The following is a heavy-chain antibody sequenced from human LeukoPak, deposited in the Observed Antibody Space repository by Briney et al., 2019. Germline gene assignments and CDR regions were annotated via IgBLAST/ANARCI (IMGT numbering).Heavy chain of an antibody. J-gene: IGHJ4*02. V-gene: IGHV3-23*01. CDR3: AKWAVVIGLAASY. Sequence: GGSLRLSCVGSGFTFSSYWMSWVRQAPGKGLEWVSAISGGGDSTRYGDSVTGRFTISRDNSKNTLYLQMNSLRAEDTAVYYCAKWAVVIGLAASYWGQGTLVTVSS. CDR2: ISGGGDST. CDR1: GFTFSSYW. D-gene: IGHD3-22*01.